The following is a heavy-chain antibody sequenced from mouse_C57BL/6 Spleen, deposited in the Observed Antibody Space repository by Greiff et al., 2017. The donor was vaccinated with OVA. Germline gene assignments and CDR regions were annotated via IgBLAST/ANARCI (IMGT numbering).Heavy chain of an antibody. V-gene: IGHV3-6*01. D-gene: IGHD1-1*01. CDR3: ARVTTVVEDWYFDV. CDR1: GYSITSGYY. Sequence: EVQVVESGPGLVKPSQSLSLTCSVSGYSITSGYYWYWIRQFPGNKLEWMGYISYDGSNNYNQSLKNRISITRDTSNNQFFLKLNSVTTEDTATYYCARVTTVVEDWYFDVWGTGTTVTVSS. J-gene: IGHJ1*03. CDR2: ISYDGSN.